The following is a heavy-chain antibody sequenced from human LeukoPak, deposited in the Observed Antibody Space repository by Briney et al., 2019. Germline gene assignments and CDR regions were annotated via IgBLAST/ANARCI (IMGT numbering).Heavy chain of an antibody. CDR1: GGSFSGYY. D-gene: IGHD3-10*01. J-gene: IGHJ4*02. Sequence: SETLSLTCAVYGGSFSGYYWSWIRQPPGKGLEWIGEINHSGSTSYNPSLKSRVTISVDTSKNQFSLKLSSVTAADTAVYYCAGGSPLDYWGQGTLVTVSS. CDR3: AGGSPLDY. CDR2: INHSGST. V-gene: IGHV4-34*01.